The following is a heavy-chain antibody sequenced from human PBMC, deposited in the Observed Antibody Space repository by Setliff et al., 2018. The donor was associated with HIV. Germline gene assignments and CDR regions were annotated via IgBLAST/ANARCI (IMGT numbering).Heavy chain of an antibody. Sequence: ASVKVSCKASGYTFTSYGISRVRQAPGQGLEWMGWISAYNGNTNYAQKLQGRVTMTTDTSTSTAYMELRSLRSDDTAVYYCAKIAQPDYYDSSGYYPRGAFDIWGQGTMVTVSS. CDR1: GYTFTSYG. V-gene: IGHV1-18*01. J-gene: IGHJ3*02. D-gene: IGHD3-22*01. CDR3: AKIAQPDYYDSSGYYPRGAFDI. CDR2: ISAYNGNT.